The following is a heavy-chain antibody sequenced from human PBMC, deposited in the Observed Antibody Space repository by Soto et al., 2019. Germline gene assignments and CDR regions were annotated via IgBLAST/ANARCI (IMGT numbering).Heavy chain of an antibody. Sequence: GGSLRLSCAASGFTFSSYAMHWVRQAPGKGLEWVAVISYDGSNKYYADSVKGRFTISRDNSKNTLYLQMNSLRAEDTAVYYCARDTIFGVVIILNYYYGMDVWGQGTTVTVSS. V-gene: IGHV3-30-3*01. CDR3: ARDTIFGVVIILNYYYGMDV. D-gene: IGHD3-3*01. J-gene: IGHJ6*02. CDR1: GFTFSSYA. CDR2: ISYDGSNK.